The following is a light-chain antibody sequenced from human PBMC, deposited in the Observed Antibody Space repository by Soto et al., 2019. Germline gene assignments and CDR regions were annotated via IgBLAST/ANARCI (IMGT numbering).Light chain of an antibody. V-gene: IGKV3-20*01. CDR2: GAS. CDR1: QSISSNH. J-gene: IGKJ1*01. Sequence: EIVLTQPPGTLSMSPGERATLSCRASQSISSNHLAWYQQNPGQAPRLLIYGASSTATGIPARFSGSGSGTDFTLTISRLEAEDFAVYYCQQYGSSPRTFGQGTKVEFK. CDR3: QQYGSSPRT.